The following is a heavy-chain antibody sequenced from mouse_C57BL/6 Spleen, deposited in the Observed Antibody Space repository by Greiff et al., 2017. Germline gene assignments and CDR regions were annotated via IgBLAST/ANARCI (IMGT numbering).Heavy chain of an antibody. Sequence: VQLQQSGTVLARPGASVKMSCKTSGYTFTSYWMHWVKQRPGQGLEWIGAIYPGNSDTSYNQKFKGKAKLTAVTSASTAYMELSSLTNEDSAVYYCTRRRGSNYWYFDVWGTGTTVTVSS. D-gene: IGHD2-5*01. CDR1: GYTFTSYW. J-gene: IGHJ1*03. V-gene: IGHV1-5*01. CDR2: IYPGNSDT. CDR3: TRRRGSNYWYFDV.